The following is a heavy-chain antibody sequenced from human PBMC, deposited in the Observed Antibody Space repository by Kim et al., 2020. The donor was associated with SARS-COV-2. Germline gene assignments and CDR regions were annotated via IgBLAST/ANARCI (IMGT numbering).Heavy chain of an antibody. CDR3: AGLRGGYNS. Sequence: SETLSLTCAVYGGSFSGYYWSWIRQPPGKGLEWIGEINHSGSTNYNPSLKSRVTISVDTSKNQFSLKLSSVTAADTAVYYCAGLRGGYNSWGQGTLVTVSS. V-gene: IGHV4-34*01. J-gene: IGHJ4*02. CDR2: INHSGST. D-gene: IGHD5-12*01. CDR1: GGSFSGYY.